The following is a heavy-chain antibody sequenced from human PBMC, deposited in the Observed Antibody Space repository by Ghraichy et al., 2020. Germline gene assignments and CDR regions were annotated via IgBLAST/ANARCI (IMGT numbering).Heavy chain of an antibody. D-gene: IGHD2-2*03. CDR3: ARAPLFPPWMYDF. CDR2: ITYGGAV. CDR1: GGAFVDYY. J-gene: IGHJ4*02. V-gene: IGHV4-34*01. Sequence: LRLSCAVYGGAFVDYYWSWIRQTPGKGLEWIGEITYGGAVNYNPSLQSRAVISMDTTRKQFFLKLTSVTAADAAVYFCARAPLFPPWMYDFWGQGTLVTVSS.